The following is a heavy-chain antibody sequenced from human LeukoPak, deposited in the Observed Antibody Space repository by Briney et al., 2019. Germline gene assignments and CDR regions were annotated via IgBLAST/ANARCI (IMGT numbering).Heavy chain of an antibody. Sequence: PGGSLRLSCAASGFTFSSYWMHWVRQAPGKGLVWVSRINSDGSSTSYADSVKGRFTISRDNAKNTLYLQMNSLRAEDTAAYYCARQGYSYGPYYWGQGTLVTVSS. D-gene: IGHD5-18*01. J-gene: IGHJ4*02. CDR1: GFTFSSYW. CDR3: ARQGYSYGPYY. CDR2: INSDGSST. V-gene: IGHV3-74*01.